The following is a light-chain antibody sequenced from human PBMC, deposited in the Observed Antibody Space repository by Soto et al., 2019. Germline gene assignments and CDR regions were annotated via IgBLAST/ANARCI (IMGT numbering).Light chain of an antibody. CDR2: AAS. V-gene: IGKV1-39*01. Sequence: DIHMTQSPSALSASVGDRVTISCRSSQHIATYLNWYQHKPGKAPKLLVYAASTLQGGVPSRFSGSGSGTDFRLTISSLQPDDFATYYCQQSSTIPRTFGRGTKVDLK. CDR1: QHIATY. CDR3: QQSSTIPRT. J-gene: IGKJ1*01.